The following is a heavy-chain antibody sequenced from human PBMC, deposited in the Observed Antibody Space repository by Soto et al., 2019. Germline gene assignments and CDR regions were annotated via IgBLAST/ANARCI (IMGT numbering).Heavy chain of an antibody. CDR2: IYYSGSP. CDR1: GGSISSGDYY. CDR3: ARWWSGSLQGFDT. Sequence: QVQLQESGPGLVKPSQTLSLTCTVSGGSISSGDYYWSWIRQHPGKGLEWIGYIYYSGSPYYTPSLRSRVTISVDPSKNQFSLKLSSVTAADTAVHCCARWWSGSLQGFDTWGQGPLVTVSS. V-gene: IGHV4-31*03. D-gene: IGHD3-3*01. J-gene: IGHJ5*02.